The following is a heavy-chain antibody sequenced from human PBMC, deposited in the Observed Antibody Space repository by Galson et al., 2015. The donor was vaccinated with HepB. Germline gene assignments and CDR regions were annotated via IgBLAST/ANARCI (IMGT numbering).Heavy chain of an antibody. CDR2: ISSNFSYI. CDR3: ARDRRIQLGNIDL. CDR1: GFTFISYN. D-gene: IGHD5-18*01. J-gene: IGHJ5*02. Sequence: LRLSCAVSGFTFISYNMNWVRQAPGKGLEWVSSISSNFSYIYYADSVKGRFTISRDNSKNTLYLQMNSLRPEDTAVYFCARDRRIQLGNIDLWGLGTLVTVSA. V-gene: IGHV3-21*01.